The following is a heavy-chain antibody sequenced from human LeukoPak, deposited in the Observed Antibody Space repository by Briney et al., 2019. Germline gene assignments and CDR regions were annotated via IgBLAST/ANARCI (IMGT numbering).Heavy chain of an antibody. CDR3: ARLSAL. J-gene: IGHJ4*02. V-gene: IGHV1-2*02. CDR1: GYPFSDYY. CDR2: INPKNGDT. Sequence: GASVKVSCKTSGYPFSDYYIHWIRQASGQGLESMGWINPKNGDTKYAQRSQGRLTITMETSIDTVYMELRSLRYDDTAVYYCARLSALWGQGTLVTVSS.